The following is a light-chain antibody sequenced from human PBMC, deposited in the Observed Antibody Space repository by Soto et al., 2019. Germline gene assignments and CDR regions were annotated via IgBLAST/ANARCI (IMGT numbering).Light chain of an antibody. CDR3: QQYYSSPFS. J-gene: IGKJ3*01. V-gene: IGKV4-1*01. CDR2: WAS. Sequence: DIVMTQSPDSLAVSLGERATINCKSSQSVLYSSNNKNYLAWYQQKPGQPPKLLIYWASTRESGVPDRFSGSESGTDFPLTVSRLQAEDVAVCYCQQYYSSPFSFGPGTKVDIK. CDR1: QSVLYSSNNKNY.